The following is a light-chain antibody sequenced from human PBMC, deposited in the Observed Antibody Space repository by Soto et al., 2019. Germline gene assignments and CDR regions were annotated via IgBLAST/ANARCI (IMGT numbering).Light chain of an antibody. Sequence: QFSKSPSYVCPKISEILTSTSRASRDISNSLAWYQQTPGKAPKLLLRGASSLHRGVPSRFSGGGAGTEFTLTISSLQPEDFATYYCQQTSATPRTFAHGSNADIK. J-gene: IGKJ3*01. V-gene: IGKV1-12*01. CDR2: GAS. CDR1: RDISNS. CDR3: QQTSATPRT.